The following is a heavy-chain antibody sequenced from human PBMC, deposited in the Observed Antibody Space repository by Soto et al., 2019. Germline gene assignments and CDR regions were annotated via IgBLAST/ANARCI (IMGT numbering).Heavy chain of an antibody. CDR1: GGSFSGYY. V-gene: IGHV4-34*01. CDR3: ARDRHPLRDTIFGVARGGFDP. Sequence: PSGTLSLTCAVYGGSFSGYYWSWIRQPPGKGLEWIGEINHSGSTNYNPSLKSRVTISVDTSKNQFSLKLSSVTAADTAVYYCARDRHPLRDTIFGVARGGFDPWGQGTLVTVSS. J-gene: IGHJ5*02. D-gene: IGHD3-3*01. CDR2: INHSGST.